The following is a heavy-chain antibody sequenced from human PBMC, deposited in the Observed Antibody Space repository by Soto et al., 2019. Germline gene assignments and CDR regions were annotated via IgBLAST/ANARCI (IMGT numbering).Heavy chain of an antibody. CDR3: ARENSYFDY. CDR1: GYTFRNFG. CDR2: ISAYNANA. V-gene: IGHV1-18*01. J-gene: IGHJ4*02. Sequence: QIQLLQSGAEVKKPGASVKVTCKASGYTFRNFGFSWVRRAPGQGLGWMGWISAYNANANYAQKFQGRLTMTADTSTSTAYMELRSLRSDDTAVYYCARENSYFDYWGQGTLVTVSS.